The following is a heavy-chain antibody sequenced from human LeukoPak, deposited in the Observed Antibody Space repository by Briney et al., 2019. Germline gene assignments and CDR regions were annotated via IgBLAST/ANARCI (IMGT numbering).Heavy chain of an antibody. CDR1: GFTFRSCA. D-gene: IGHD6-19*01. J-gene: IGHJ4*02. Sequence: GGSLRLSCAASGFTFRSCAIYWVRQAPGKGLEWVSSISSSSSYIYYADSVKGRFTISRDNAKNSLYLQMNSLRAEDTAVYYCASRGIAVAGTDDYWGQGTLVTVSS. CDR2: ISSSSSYI. V-gene: IGHV3-21*01. CDR3: ASRGIAVAGTDDY.